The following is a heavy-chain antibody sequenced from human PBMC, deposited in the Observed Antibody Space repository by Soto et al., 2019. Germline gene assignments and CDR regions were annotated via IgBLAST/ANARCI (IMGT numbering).Heavy chain of an antibody. CDR1: GGSISSGGYS. J-gene: IGHJ5*02. CDR3: ARVGFWSGFNWFDP. D-gene: IGHD3-3*01. V-gene: IGHV4-30-2*01. Sequence: QLQLQESGSGLVKPSQTLSLTRAVSGGSISSGGYSWSWIRQPPGKGLEWIGYIYHSGSTYYNPSLKSRVTISVDRSKNQFSLKLSSVTAADTAVYYCARVGFWSGFNWFDPWGQGTLVTVSS. CDR2: IYHSGST.